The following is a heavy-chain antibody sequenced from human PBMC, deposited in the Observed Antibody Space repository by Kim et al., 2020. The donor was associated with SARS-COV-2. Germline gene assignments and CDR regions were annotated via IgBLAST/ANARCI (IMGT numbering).Heavy chain of an antibody. CDR3: ARFRVPRSTRQPFDP. D-gene: IGHD2-2*01. CDR1: GYTFTSYG. CDR2: ISAYNGNT. Sequence: ASVKVSCKASGYTFTSYGISWVRQAPGQGLEWMGWISAYNGNTNYAQKLQGRVTMTTDTSTSTAYMELRSLRSDDTAVYYCARFRVPRSTRQPFDPWGQGTLVTVSS. V-gene: IGHV1-18*01. J-gene: IGHJ5*02.